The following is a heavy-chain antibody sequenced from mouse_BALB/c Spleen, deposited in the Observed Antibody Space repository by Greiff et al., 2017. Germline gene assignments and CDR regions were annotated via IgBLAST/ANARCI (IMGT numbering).Heavy chain of an antibody. CDR2: INPYNDGT. V-gene: IGHV1-14*01. CDR3: ARGDLGNGNYAAWFAY. CDR1: GYTFTSYV. J-gene: IGHJ3*01. D-gene: IGHD2-1*01. Sequence: EVQLQQSGPELVKPGASVKMSCKASGYTFTSYVMHWVKQKPGQGLEWIGYINPYNDGTKYNEKFKGKATLTSDKSSSTAYMELSSLTSEDSAVYYCARGDLGNGNYAAWFAYWGQGTLVTVSA.